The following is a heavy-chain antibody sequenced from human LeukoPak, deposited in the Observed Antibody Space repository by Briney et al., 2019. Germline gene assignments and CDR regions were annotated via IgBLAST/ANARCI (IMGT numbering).Heavy chain of an antibody. V-gene: IGHV4-31*03. CDR1: GGSISSGGYY. CDR3: ARDSHFCSGISCDLGWFDP. CDR2: IYYSGST. J-gene: IGHJ5*02. Sequence: PSETLSLTCTVSGGSISSGGYYWSWIRQHPGKGLEWIGYIYYSGSTYYNPSLKSRVTISVDTSKNQFSLKLRSVTAADTAVYYCARDSHFCSGISCDLGWFDPWGQGTLVTVSS. D-gene: IGHD2-2*01.